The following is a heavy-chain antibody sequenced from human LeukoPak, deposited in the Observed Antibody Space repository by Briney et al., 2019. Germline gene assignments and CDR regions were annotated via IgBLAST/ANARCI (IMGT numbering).Heavy chain of an antibody. CDR1: VGSSSTSSYY. D-gene: IGHD2-15*01. CDR2: IYYSGST. J-gene: IGHJ4*02. V-gene: IGHV4-39*01. Sequence: SETLSLNCTVSVGSSSTSSYYCCWIRQPPAKCLEWIGSIYYSGSTYYNPSLKSRVTISVDTSKNQFSLKLSSVTAADTAVYYCARQGGYSLPSDYWGQGTLVTVSS. CDR3: ARQGGYSLPSDY.